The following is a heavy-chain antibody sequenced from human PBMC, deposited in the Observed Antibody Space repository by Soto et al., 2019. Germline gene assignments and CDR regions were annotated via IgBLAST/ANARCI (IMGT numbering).Heavy chain of an antibody. CDR2: IYRTGST. CDR3: ASRATGTSVYY. J-gene: IGHJ4*02. V-gene: IGHV4-4*02. CDR1: AGSFTSNNW. D-gene: IGHD1-7*01. Sequence: PSQTLSLPCSVSAGSFTSNNWWTWFRQPPGQCPEWTGEIYRTGSTNCNPSLKSRVTISLDKSDNQFSLNVSAQTTPDTSLQYFASRATGTSVYYWGQGSLVTASS.